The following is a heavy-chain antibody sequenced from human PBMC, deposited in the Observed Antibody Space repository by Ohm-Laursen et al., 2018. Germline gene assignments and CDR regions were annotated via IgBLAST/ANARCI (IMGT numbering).Heavy chain of an antibody. D-gene: IGHD6-19*01. CDR1: GFIVSNNY. Sequence: SLRLSCSASGFIVSNNYMSWVRQAPGKGLEWVSLIYAGGSTHYADSVKGRFTISRDNAKNTLYLQMNSLRAEDTAVYYCAREELESSGWADWGQGTLVTVSS. V-gene: IGHV3-66*01. CDR3: AREELESSGWAD. CDR2: IYAGGST. J-gene: IGHJ4*02.